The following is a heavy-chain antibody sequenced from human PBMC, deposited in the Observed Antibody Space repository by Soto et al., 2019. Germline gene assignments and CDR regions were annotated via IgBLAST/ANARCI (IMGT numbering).Heavy chain of an antibody. CDR1: GYTFTGYY. D-gene: IGHD2-15*01. J-gene: IGHJ6*02. CDR2: INPNSGGT. CDR3: AMHIAGAYCSGGSCYSDYYYYGMDV. Sequence: ASVKVSCKASGYTFTGYYMHWVRQAPGQGLEWMGWINPNSGGTNYAQKFQGHVTISADKSISTAYLQWSSLKASDTAMYYCAMHIAGAYCSGGSCYSDYYYYGMDVWGQGTTVTVSS. V-gene: IGHV1-2*02.